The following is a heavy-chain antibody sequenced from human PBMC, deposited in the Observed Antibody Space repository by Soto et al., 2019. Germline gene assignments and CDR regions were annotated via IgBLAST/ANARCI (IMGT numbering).Heavy chain of an antibody. CDR2: AYHNGLT. CDR1: GDSVTSNVW. J-gene: IGHJ4*02. CDR3: ARDAAVPGESDRFDY. V-gene: IGHV4-4*02. Sequence: PSETLSLTCAVSGDSVTSNVWWSWVRQPPGKGLVWLGEAYHNGLTDYNPSVKSRVTMSVDTVKNEFSLKLTSLSAADTAIYYCARDAAVPGESDRFDYWGQGTLVTVSS. D-gene: IGHD6-19*01.